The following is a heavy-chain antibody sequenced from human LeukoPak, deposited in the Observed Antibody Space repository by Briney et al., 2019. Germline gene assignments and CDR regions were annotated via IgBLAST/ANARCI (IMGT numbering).Heavy chain of an antibody. V-gene: IGHV4-59*01. J-gene: IGHJ4*02. Sequence: ASETLSLTCTVSGGSISSYYWSWIRQPPGKGLEWIGYIYYSGSTNYNPSLKSRVTISVDTSKNQFSLKLSSVTAADTAVYYCARTYGDYFDYWGQGTLVTVSS. CDR1: GGSISSYY. CDR2: IYYSGST. CDR3: ARTYGDYFDY. D-gene: IGHD4-17*01.